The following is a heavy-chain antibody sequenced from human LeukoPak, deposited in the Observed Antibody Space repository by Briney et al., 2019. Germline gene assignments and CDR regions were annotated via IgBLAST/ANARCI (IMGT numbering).Heavy chain of an antibody. CDR3: ARVSDSGYDYFDY. J-gene: IGHJ4*02. Sequence: GGSLRLSCAASGFTFSSYSMNWVRQAPGKGLEWVANIKQDGSEKYYVDSVKGRFTISRDNAKNSLYLQMNSLRAEDTAVYYCARVSDSGYDYFDYWGQGTLVTVSS. CDR2: IKQDGSEK. CDR1: GFTFSSYS. D-gene: IGHD5-12*01. V-gene: IGHV3-7*01.